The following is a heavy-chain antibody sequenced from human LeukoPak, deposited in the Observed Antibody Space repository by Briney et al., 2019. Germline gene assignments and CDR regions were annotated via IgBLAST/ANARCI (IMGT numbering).Heavy chain of an antibody. CDR2: IIPILGIA. Sequence: SVKVSCKASGGTFSSYAISWVRQAPGQGLERMGRIIPILGIANYAQKFQGRVTITADKSTSTAYMELSSLRSEDTAVYYCARTPYCSGGSCYLFFDYWGQGTLVTVSS. V-gene: IGHV1-69*04. D-gene: IGHD2-15*01. J-gene: IGHJ4*02. CDR1: GGTFSSYA. CDR3: ARTPYCSGGSCYLFFDY.